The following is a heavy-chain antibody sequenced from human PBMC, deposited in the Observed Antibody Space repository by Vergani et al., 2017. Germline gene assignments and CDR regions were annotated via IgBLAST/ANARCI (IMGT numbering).Heavy chain of an antibody. CDR2: INPSGGYT. Sequence: QVHLVQSGAEVKKPGASVKVSCKASGYAFTSYHMHWVRQAPGQGLEWMGIINPSGGYTRYSQKFQGSVTMTRDTSTSTVFMELSSLRSEDTAVYYCARDGVTSMVRGVLSSTEVDPWGQGTLVIVSS. V-gene: IGHV1-46*03. CDR1: GYAFTSYH. CDR3: ARDGVTSMVRGVLSSTEVDP. J-gene: IGHJ5*02. D-gene: IGHD3-10*01.